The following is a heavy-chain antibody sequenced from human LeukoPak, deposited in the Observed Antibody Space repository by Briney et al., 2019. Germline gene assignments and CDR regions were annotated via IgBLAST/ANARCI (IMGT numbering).Heavy chain of an antibody. CDR1: GYTFNNYG. CDR2: ISAYNGNT. V-gene: IGHV1-18*01. CDR3: ARHRITIFGVVIGGFDP. J-gene: IGHJ5*02. D-gene: IGHD3-3*01. Sequence: ASVKVSCKASGYTFNNYGISWVRQAPGQGLEWMGWISAYNGNTNYAQKLQGRVTMTTDTSTSTAYMELRSLRSDDTAVYYCARHRITIFGVVIGGFDPWGQGTLVTVSS.